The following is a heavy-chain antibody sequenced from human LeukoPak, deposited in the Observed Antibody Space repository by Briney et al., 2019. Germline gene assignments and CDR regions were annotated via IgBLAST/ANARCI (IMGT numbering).Heavy chain of an antibody. CDR2: IYYSGST. CDR3: ARGIYGDYVAFDI. CDR1: GGSISSSSYY. Sequence: SETLSLTCTVSGGSISSSSYYCGWIRQPPGKGLEWIGSIYYSGSTYYNPSLKSRVTISVDTSKNQFSLKLSSVTAADTAVYYCARGIYGDYVAFDIWGQGTMVTVSS. V-gene: IGHV4-39*01. J-gene: IGHJ3*02. D-gene: IGHD4-17*01.